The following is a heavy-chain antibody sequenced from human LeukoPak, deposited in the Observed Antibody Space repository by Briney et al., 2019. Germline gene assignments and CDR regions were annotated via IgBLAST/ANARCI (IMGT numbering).Heavy chain of an antibody. Sequence: GGSLRLSCAASGFTVSSNYMSWVRQAPGKGLEWVSVIYSCGSTYYADSVKGRFTISRDNSKNTLYLQMNSLRAEDTAVYYCASPSPYYDSSGYYYGFLYYWGQGTLVTVSS. V-gene: IGHV3-66*03. D-gene: IGHD3-22*01. J-gene: IGHJ4*02. CDR1: GFTVSSNY. CDR3: ASPSPYYDSSGYYYGFLYY. CDR2: IYSCGST.